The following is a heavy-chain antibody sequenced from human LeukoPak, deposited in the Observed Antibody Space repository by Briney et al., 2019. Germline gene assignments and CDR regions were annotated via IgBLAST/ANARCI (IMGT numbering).Heavy chain of an antibody. CDR1: GFTFSSYA. J-gene: IGHJ4*02. CDR3: ARLPYSGYGGGRVY. D-gene: IGHD5-12*01. CDR2: ISGSGGST. V-gene: IGHV3-23*01. Sequence: PGGSLRLSCAASGFTFSSYAMSWVRQAPGKGLEWVSAISGSGGSTYYADSVKGRFTISRDNAKNSLYLQMNSLRAEDTAIYYCARLPYSGYGGGRVYWGQGTLVTVSS.